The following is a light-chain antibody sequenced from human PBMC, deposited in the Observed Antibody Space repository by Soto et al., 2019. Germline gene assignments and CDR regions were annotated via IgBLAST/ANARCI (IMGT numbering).Light chain of an antibody. CDR2: GAS. J-gene: IGKJ3*01. Sequence: EIVLTQSPGTLSLSPGERATLSCRASQSVSSSYLAWYQQKTGQAPRLLIYGASSRVTGIPDRFSGSGSGTDFTLTISRLEPDDFSVYDCQQYGSSAIFTFGPGTKVDI. CDR3: QQYGSSAIFT. V-gene: IGKV3-20*01. CDR1: QSVSSSY.